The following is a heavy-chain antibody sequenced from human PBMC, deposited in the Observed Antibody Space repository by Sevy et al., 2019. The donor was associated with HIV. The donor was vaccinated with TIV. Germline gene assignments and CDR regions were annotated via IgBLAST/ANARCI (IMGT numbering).Heavy chain of an antibody. J-gene: IGHJ4*01. CDR1: GGSMSGSHYY. Sequence: SETLSLTCTVSGGSMSGSHYYWGWIRRPPGKGLEWIGSVYYSGSTHYNPSLKSRVTISVDTSKSLLSLELTSVIAIDTAVYYCARNSTGHSFDYWGHGTLVTVSS. CDR2: VYYSGST. CDR3: ARNSTGHSFDY. D-gene: IGHD3-22*01. V-gene: IGHV4-39*01.